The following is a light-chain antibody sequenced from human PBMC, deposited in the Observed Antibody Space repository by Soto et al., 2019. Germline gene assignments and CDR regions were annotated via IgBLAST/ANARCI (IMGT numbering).Light chain of an antibody. CDR3: QQYENYWT. CDR1: QSISSW. CDR2: DAS. J-gene: IGKJ1*01. V-gene: IGKV1-5*01. Sequence: DIQMTQSPSTLSANAGDRVTFPFRASQSISSWLAWYQHKPGKAPKLLIYDASNLDSGVPSRFSGSGSGTEFSLTISNLQPDDCATYYCQQYENYWTFGQGTMVDI.